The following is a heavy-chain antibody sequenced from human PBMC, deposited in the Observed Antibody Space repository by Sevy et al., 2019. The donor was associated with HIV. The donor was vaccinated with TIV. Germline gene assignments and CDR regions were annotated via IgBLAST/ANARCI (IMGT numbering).Heavy chain of an antibody. Sequence: SETLSLTCTVPGGSISSSSYYWGWIRQPPGKGLEWIGSIYYSGSTYYNPSLKSRVTISVDTSKNQFSLKLSSVTAADTAVYYCARQGIAAAGIGGVDYWGQGTLVTVSS. CDR1: GGSISSSSYY. CDR3: ARQGIAAAGIGGVDY. D-gene: IGHD6-13*01. J-gene: IGHJ4*02. V-gene: IGHV4-39*01. CDR2: IYYSGST.